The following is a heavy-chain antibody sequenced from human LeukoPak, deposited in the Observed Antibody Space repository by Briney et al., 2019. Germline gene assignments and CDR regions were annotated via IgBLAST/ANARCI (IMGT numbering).Heavy chain of an antibody. J-gene: IGHJ4*02. CDR3: AKVPYDILIGYHCSFDY. CDR1: GFTFSSYA. D-gene: IGHD3-9*01. V-gene: IGHV3-23*01. Sequence: PGGSLRLSCAASGFTFSSYAMSWVRQAPGKGLEWVSAISGSGGSTYYADSVKGRFTISRDNSKNTLYLQMNSLRAEDTAVYYCAKVPYDILIGYHCSFDYWGQGTLVTVSS. CDR2: ISGSGGST.